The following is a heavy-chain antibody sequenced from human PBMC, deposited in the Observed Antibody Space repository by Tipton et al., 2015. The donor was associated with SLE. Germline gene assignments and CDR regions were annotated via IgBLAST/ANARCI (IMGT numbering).Heavy chain of an antibody. CDR3: ARTQGYTSDAFDI. V-gene: IGHV4-59*08. Sequence: TLSLTCTVSGGSISRYSWSWIRQPPGKGLEWIGYIYYSGSTNYNPSLKSRVTISVDTSKNQFSLKLSSVTAADTAVYYCARTQGYTSDAFDIWGQGTMVTVSS. D-gene: IGHD6-13*01. CDR2: IYYSGST. J-gene: IGHJ3*02. CDR1: GGSISRYS.